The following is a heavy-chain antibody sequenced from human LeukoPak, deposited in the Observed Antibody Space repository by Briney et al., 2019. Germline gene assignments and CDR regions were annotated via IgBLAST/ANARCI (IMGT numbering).Heavy chain of an antibody. V-gene: IGHV3-7*03. CDR1: GFTFSDYW. CDR2: IKKDGGDK. D-gene: IGHD6-19*01. J-gene: IGHJ4*02. CDR3: RKDIRRGDASGFIDY. Sequence: GSLRLSCAASGFTFSDYWMTWVRQAPGKGLEWVANIKKDGGDKHYADSVKGRFTISRDNARKSLYLQMNSLRPEDTAFYFCRKDIRRGDASGFIDYWGQGTLVTV.